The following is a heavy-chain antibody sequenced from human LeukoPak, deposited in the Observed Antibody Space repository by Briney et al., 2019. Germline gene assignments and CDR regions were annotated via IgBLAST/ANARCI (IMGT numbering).Heavy chain of an antibody. CDR2: IYYSGST. Sequence: SETLSLTCTVSGGSISSGDYYWSWIRQPPGKGLEWIGYIYYSGSTYYNPSLKSRVTISVDTSKNQFSLKLGSVTAADTAVYYCASSAYCGGDCYLSRFDYWGRGTLVTVSS. J-gene: IGHJ4*02. V-gene: IGHV4-30-4*01. CDR3: ASSAYCGGDCYLSRFDY. D-gene: IGHD2-21*02. CDR1: GGSISSGDYY.